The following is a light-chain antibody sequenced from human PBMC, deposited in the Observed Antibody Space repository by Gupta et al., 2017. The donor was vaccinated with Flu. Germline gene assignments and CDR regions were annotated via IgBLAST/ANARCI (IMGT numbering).Light chain of an antibody. CDR1: QGLMYSDGSTY. V-gene: IGKV2-30*01. CDR2: QVS. Sequence: VTLVQPASITCRSSQGLMYSDGSTYVHCFQQRTGQSPRLLSDQVSYRDSGVPDRGGGSGSGNECTINISRVEAEVVGIYFGLHGAYSPWAFGQGTKVEIK. CDR3: LHGAYSPWA. J-gene: IGKJ1*01.